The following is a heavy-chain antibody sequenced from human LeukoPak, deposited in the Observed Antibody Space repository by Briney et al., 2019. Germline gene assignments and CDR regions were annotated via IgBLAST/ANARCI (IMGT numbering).Heavy chain of an antibody. CDR3: ARPTTLSAEYFQH. D-gene: IGHD1-14*01. J-gene: IGHJ1*01. Sequence: GSVTVSCKVSGYTLTELSMHWVRQAPGKGLEWMGGFDPEDGETIYAQKFQRTVTMTEDTSKDTAYMELSSLRSEDTAVYYCARPTTLSAEYFQHWGQDTLVTVSS. CDR1: GYTLTELS. V-gene: IGHV1-24*01. CDR2: FDPEDGET.